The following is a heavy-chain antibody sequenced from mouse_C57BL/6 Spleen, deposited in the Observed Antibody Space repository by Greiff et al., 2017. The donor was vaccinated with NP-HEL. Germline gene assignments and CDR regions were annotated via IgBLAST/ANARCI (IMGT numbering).Heavy chain of an antibody. D-gene: IGHD2-3*01. CDR2: INPNNGGT. V-gene: IGHV1-26*01. CDR1: GYTFTDYY. Sequence: EVQLQQSGPELVKPGASVKISCKASGYTFTDYYMNWVKQSHGKSLEWIGDINPNNGGTSYNQKFKGTATLTVDKSSSTAYMELRSLTSEDSAVYYCARRADDGYYAMDYWGQGTSVTVSS. CDR3: ARRADDGYYAMDY. J-gene: IGHJ4*01.